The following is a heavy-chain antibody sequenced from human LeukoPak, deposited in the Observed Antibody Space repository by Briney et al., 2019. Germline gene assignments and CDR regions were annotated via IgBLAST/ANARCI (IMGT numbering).Heavy chain of an antibody. J-gene: IGHJ4*02. CDR3: AKEHSGRYSHFDY. Sequence: ESGGSLRLSCAASGFTFSSFGIHWVRQAPGKGLEWVAIISYDGSDKYYADSVKGRFTISRDNSKNTLYLQMNSLRPEDTAVYYCAKEHSGRYSHFDYWGQGTLVTVSS. CDR2: ISYDGSDK. V-gene: IGHV3-30*18. CDR1: GFTFSSFG. D-gene: IGHD1-26*01.